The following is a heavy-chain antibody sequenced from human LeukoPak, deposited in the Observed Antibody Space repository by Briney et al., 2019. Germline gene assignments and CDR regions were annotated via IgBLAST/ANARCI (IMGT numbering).Heavy chain of an antibody. CDR2: ISSSGDST. CDR3: ARDPEALDY. CDR1: GFTFSSYA. Sequence: PGGSLRLSCAASGFTFSSYAMIWVRQAPGKGLEWVSIISSSGDSTYYADSVKGRFTFSRDNSKNTLSLQMSSLGADDTAVYYCARDPEALDYWGQGTLVTVSS. J-gene: IGHJ4*02. V-gene: IGHV3-23*01.